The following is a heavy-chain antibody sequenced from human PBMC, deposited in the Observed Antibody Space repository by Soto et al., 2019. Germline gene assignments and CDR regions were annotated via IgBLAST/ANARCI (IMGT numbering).Heavy chain of an antibody. CDR1: GFTFSDYA. J-gene: IGHJ4*02. CDR2: ISYDGSNK. V-gene: IGHV3-30-3*01. CDR3: ARCGGYSGYDPVDY. Sequence: GGSLRLSCAASGFTFSDYAMHWVRQAPGKGLEWVAVISYDGSNKYYADSVQGRFTISRDNSKNTLYVQMNSLRIEDTAVYYCARCGGYSGYDPVDYWGQGTLVTVAS. D-gene: IGHD5-12*01.